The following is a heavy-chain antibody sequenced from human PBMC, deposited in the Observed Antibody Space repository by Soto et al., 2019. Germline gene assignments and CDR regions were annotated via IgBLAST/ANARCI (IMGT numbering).Heavy chain of an antibody. V-gene: IGHV3-23*01. CDR2: ITGSGGDT. J-gene: IGHJ4*02. D-gene: IGHD6-13*01. Sequence: EVQLLESGGGLVQPGGSLRLSCAASGFTFSSYAMSWVRQSPGKGLEWVAAITGSGGDTYHADSVKGRFTISRENTKNTLYLQMNSLKAEDTAVYYCAKGSASSIPYYFDCWGQGTLVTVSS. CDR1: GFTFSSYA. CDR3: AKGSASSIPYYFDC.